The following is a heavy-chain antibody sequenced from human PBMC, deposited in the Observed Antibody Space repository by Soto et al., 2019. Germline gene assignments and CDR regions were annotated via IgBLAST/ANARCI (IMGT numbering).Heavy chain of an antibody. J-gene: IGHJ4*02. CDR2: INYGGTT. D-gene: IGHD2-15*01. Sequence: SETLSLTCDVSAEPMTSGYYWCWIRQTPGKGVDWIGNINYGGTTYYNPSLRSRRAKSIDTSKNQVSLRLSTVAAASTALYYCARGWYYFDFWGQGTLVTVPQ. CDR1: AEPMTSGYY. CDR3: ARGWYYFDF. V-gene: IGHV4-38-2*01.